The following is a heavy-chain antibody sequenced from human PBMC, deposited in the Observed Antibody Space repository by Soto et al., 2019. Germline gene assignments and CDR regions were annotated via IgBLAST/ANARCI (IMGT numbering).Heavy chain of an antibody. J-gene: IGHJ5*02. CDR1: GESFSGYY. V-gene: IGHV4-34*01. CDR2: MNYSGST. Sequence: QVQLQQWGAGLLKPSETLSLTCAVYGESFSGYYWNWIRQPPGKGLEWIGEMNYSGSTNYNPSLKSRVPISVDTSKSQFSLKVSPVTAADTAVYYCARGRRQQLVRSQWNWFDPWGQGTLVTVSS. CDR3: ARGRRQQLVRSQWNWFDP. D-gene: IGHD6-13*01.